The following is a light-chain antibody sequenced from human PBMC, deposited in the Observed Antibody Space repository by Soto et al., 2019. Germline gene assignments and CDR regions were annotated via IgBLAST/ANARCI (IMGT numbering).Light chain of an antibody. V-gene: IGKV3-11*01. CDR2: DAS. CDR1: QSISSY. J-gene: IGKJ4*01. Sequence: EIVLTQSPATLSLSPGERATLSCRASQSISSYLAWYQQKPGQAPRLLIYDASNRATCIPARFSGSGSGTDLTLTISSLEPEDFAVYYCQQRSNWPPLTFVGGTKVEIK. CDR3: QQRSNWPPLT.